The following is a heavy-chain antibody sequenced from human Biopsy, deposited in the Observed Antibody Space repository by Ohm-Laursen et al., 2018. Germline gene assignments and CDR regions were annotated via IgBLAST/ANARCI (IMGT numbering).Heavy chain of an antibody. CDR2: IYLDGNT. J-gene: IGHJ4*02. V-gene: IGHV3-53*01. Sequence: SLRLSCAASGFALNTYEMNWVRQAPGKGLEWVSIIYLDGNTYYTDSVKGRFTISRDNSKNALYLQMNSLRPADTAKYYCVRGRAYWGQGTLVTVSS. CDR3: VRGRAY. CDR1: GFALNTYE.